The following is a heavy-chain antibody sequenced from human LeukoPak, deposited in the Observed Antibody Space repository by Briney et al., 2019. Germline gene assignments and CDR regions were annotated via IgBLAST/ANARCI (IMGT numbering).Heavy chain of an antibody. Sequence: PGGSLRLSCAASGFTVSTDWMTWGRQAPGKGLEWGANIKEDGSQKDYVDSVKGRFTISRDNANNSLYLQMESLRAEDTAVYYCAIYTTTRGWLDPWGQGTLVTVSS. CDR2: IKEDGSQK. J-gene: IGHJ5*02. V-gene: IGHV3-7*01. CDR1: GFTVSTDW. CDR3: AIYTTTRGWLDP. D-gene: IGHD2-2*02.